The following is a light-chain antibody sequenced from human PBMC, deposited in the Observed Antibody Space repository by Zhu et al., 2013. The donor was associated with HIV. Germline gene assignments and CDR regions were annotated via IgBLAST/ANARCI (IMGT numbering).Light chain of an antibody. V-gene: IGKV3-20*01. Sequence: EIVLTQSPGTLSLSPGERATLSCRASQSVSNFYLAWYQQRPGQAPRLLISGVSRRATGIPDRFSGSGSGTEFTLTISRLEPEDFAVYYCQQYASSPSSFGQGTKLDIK. J-gene: IGKJ2*04. CDR2: GVS. CDR1: QSVSNFY. CDR3: QQYASSPSS.